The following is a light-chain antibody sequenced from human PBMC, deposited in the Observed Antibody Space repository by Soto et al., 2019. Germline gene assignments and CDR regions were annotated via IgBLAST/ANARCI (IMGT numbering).Light chain of an antibody. V-gene: IGKV3-20*01. Sequence: EIVLTQYPGTLSLSPGERATLSCRASQSLSNNIYLAWYQQKPGQAPRLLIYGASSRATGIPNRFSGSGSGTDFTLTISSLQPEDFATYYCQQSYSTPALTFGGGTKVDIK. CDR1: QSLSNNIY. CDR2: GAS. J-gene: IGKJ4*01. CDR3: QQSYSTPALT.